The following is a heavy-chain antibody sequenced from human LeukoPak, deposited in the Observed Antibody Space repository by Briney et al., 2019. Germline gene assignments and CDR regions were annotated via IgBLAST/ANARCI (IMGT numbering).Heavy chain of an antibody. Sequence: ASVKVSCKASGYTFTSYDINWVRQATGQGLEWMGWMNPNSGNTGYAQKFQGRVTMTRNTSISTAYMELSGLRSEDTAVYYCARGPYGAVAGTFGDLDYWGQGTLVTVSS. V-gene: IGHV1-8*01. CDR1: GYTFTSYD. J-gene: IGHJ4*02. CDR3: ARGPYGAVAGTFGDLDY. D-gene: IGHD6-19*01. CDR2: MNPNSGNT.